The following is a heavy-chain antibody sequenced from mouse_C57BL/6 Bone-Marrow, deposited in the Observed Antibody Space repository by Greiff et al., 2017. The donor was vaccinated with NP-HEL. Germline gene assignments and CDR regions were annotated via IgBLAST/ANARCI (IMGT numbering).Heavy chain of an antibody. CDR2: IYPRSGNT. D-gene: IGHD2-5*01. CDR1: GYTFTSYG. V-gene: IGHV1-81*01. CDR3: ARSKAYYSNYVTFAY. Sequence: QVQLKQSGAELARPGASVKLSCKASGYTFTSYGISWVKQRTGQGLEWIGEIYPRSGNTYYNEKFKGKATLTADKSSSTAYMELRSLTSEDSAVYFCARSKAYYSNYVTFAYWGQGTLVTVSA. J-gene: IGHJ3*01.